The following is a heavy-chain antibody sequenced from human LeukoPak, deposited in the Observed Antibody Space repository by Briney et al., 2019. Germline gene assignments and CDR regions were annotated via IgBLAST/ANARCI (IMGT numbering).Heavy chain of an antibody. CDR3: ARVGYSGYDFYGMDD. V-gene: IGHV4-34*01. J-gene: IGHJ6*04. Sequence: SETLSLTCAVYGGSFSGYYWSWIRQPPGKGLEWIGEINHSGSTNYNPSLKSRVTISVDTSKNQFSLKLSSVTAADTAVYYCARVGYSGYDFYGMDDWGKGTTVTVSS. CDR2: INHSGST. D-gene: IGHD5-12*01. CDR1: GGSFSGYY.